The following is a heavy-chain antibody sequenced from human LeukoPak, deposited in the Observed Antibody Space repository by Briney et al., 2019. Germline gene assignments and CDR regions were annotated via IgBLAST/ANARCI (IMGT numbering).Heavy chain of an antibody. D-gene: IGHD3-10*01. CDR3: AKAPYYYGSGSYSLDY. CDR2: IRYDGSNK. V-gene: IGHV3-30*02. J-gene: IGHJ4*02. CDR1: GFTFSSYG. Sequence: GGSLRLSCAASGFTFSSYGMHWVRQAPGKGLEWVAFIRYDGSNKYYADSVKGRFTISRDNSKNTLYLQMNSLRAEDTAVYYCAKAPYYYGSGSYSLDYWGQGTLVTVSS.